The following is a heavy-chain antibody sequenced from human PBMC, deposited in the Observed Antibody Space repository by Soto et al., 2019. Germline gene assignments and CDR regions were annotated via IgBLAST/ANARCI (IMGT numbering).Heavy chain of an antibody. D-gene: IGHD1-26*01. Sequence: SVTQSLPYTVSGGSISSYYWSWIRQPAGKGLEWIGRIYTSGSTNYNPSLKSRVTMSVDTSKNQFSLKLSSVTAADTAVYYCAAGASYFAPAQGDYWCQGTLVTVS. CDR3: AAGASYFAPAQGDY. V-gene: IGHV4-4*07. CDR1: GGSISSYY. J-gene: IGHJ4*02. CDR2: IYTSGST.